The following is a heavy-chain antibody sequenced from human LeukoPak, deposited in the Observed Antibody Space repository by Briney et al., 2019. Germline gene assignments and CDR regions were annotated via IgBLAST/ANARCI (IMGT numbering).Heavy chain of an antibody. CDR2: IIPILGIA. V-gene: IGHV1-69*04. CDR3: ATVVPNSRGSFIFDY. J-gene: IGHJ4*02. D-gene: IGHD1-26*01. CDR1: GYTFSSYA. Sequence: EASVKVSCKASGYTFSSYAISWVRQAPGQGLEWMGRIIPILGIANYAQKFQGRVTMTEDTSTDTAYMELSSLRSEDTAVYYCATVVPNSRGSFIFDYWGQGTLVTVSS.